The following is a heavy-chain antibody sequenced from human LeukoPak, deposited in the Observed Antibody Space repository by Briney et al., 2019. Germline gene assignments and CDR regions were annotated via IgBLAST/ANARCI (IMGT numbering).Heavy chain of an antibody. CDR2: IYYSGST. V-gene: IGHV4-30-4*01. CDR1: GGSISSGDYY. CDR3: ARDIGYGGIDY. D-gene: IGHD5-18*01. J-gene: IGHJ4*02. Sequence: PSETLSLTCTVSGGSISSGDYYWSWIRQPPGKGLEWIGYIYYSGSTYYNPSLKSRVTISVDTSKNQFSLKLSSVTAADTAVYYCARDIGYGGIDYWGQGTLVTVSS.